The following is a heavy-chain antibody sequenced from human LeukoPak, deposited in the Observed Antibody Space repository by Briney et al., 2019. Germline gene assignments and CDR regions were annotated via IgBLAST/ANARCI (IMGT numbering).Heavy chain of an antibody. CDR2: INPNSGGT. J-gene: IGHJ4*02. D-gene: IGHD2-15*01. Sequence: ASVKVSCKASGYTFTGYYMHWVRQAPGQGLEWMGWINPNSGGTNYAQKFQGRVTMTRDTSIGTAYMELSRLRSDDTAVYYCARDNIVVVVAATRRDGDYWGQGTLVTVSS. V-gene: IGHV1-2*02. CDR3: ARDNIVVVVAATRRDGDY. CDR1: GYTFTGYY.